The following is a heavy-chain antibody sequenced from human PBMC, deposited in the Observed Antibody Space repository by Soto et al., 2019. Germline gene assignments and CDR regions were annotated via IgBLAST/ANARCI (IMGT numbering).Heavy chain of an antibody. CDR2: IYSGGAT. CDR3: AKVVSYDSGSYMCRDNWFGP. Sequence: WGSLELSCAAAGFSVSTTHIAGARQDTGKGLEWVSVIYSGGATHYAVSMKGRLIISRDKSKNTVDLQMNSLRAEDTAVYYCAKVVSYDSGSYMCRDNWFGPWGPGPLGTGPS. CDR1: GFSVSTTH. V-gene: IGHV3-53*01. J-gene: IGHJ5*01. D-gene: IGHD3-10*01.